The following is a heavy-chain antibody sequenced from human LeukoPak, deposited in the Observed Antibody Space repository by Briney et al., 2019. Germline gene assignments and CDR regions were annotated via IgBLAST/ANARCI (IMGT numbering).Heavy chain of an antibody. D-gene: IGHD2-2*01. CDR3: ARDYCTSTTCPNWFDP. J-gene: IGHJ5*02. Sequence: PSQTLSLTCTVSGGSISSSYWWSWIRRPPGKGLEWIGEIYHSGSTNYNLSLKSRVTISVDKSKNQFSLKLNSVTAADTAVYYCARDYCTSTTCPNWFDPWGQGTLVTVSS. CDR1: GGSISSSYW. V-gene: IGHV4-4*02. CDR2: IYHSGST.